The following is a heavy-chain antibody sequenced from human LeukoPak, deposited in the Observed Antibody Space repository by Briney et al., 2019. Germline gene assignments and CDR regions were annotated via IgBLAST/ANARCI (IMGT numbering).Heavy chain of an antibody. J-gene: IGHJ4*02. Sequence: GGSLRLSCAASGFTFSSYAMSWVRQAPGKGLEWVSAISGSGGSTYYADSVKGRFTISRDNSKNTLYLQMNSLRAEDTAVYYCAKSYYDSGGYSPLTDYWGQGTLVTVSS. V-gene: IGHV3-23*01. CDR3: AKSYYDSGGYSPLTDY. CDR2: ISGSGGST. CDR1: GFTFSSYA. D-gene: IGHD3-22*01.